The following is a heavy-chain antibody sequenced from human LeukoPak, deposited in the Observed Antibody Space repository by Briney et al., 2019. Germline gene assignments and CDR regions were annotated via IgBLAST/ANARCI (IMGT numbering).Heavy chain of an antibody. V-gene: IGHV3-48*03. CDR3: TTLGYHLDS. CDR1: GFAFSAYE. D-gene: IGHD3-22*01. CDR2: IAGSDTRT. Sequence: GGSLRLSCAASGFAFSAYEMNWVRQAPGKGLERVSYIAGSDTRTYYADSVKGRFTIFRDNTKNSLYLQMNSLRAEDTGLYYCTTLGYHLDSWGQGTLVTVSS. J-gene: IGHJ4*02.